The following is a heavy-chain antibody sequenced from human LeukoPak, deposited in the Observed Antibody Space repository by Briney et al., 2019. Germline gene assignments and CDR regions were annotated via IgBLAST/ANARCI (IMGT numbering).Heavy chain of an antibody. CDR2: IYYSGST. J-gene: IGHJ4*02. Sequence: SVTLSLTSTVSGGSISSYYWSWIRQPPGKGLEWIGYIYYSGSTNYNPSLKSRVTISVDTSKNQFSLKLSSVTAADTAVYYCAREWGRRDGYTPDYFDYWGQGTLVTVSS. V-gene: IGHV4-59*01. D-gene: IGHD5-24*01. CDR3: AREWGRRDGYTPDYFDY. CDR1: GGSISSYY.